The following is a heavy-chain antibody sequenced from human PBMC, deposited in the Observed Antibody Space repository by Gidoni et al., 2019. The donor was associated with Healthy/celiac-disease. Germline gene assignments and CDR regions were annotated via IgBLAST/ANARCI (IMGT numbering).Heavy chain of an antibody. CDR3: ARERCSGYYYVLSRDAFDI. Sequence: QVQLVESGGGLVKPGGSLRLSCAASGFTFSDYYMSWIRQAPGKGLEWVSYISSSVSTIYYADSVKGRFTISRDNAKNSLYLQMNSLRAEDTAVYYCARERCSGYYYVLSRDAFDIWGQGTMVTVSS. V-gene: IGHV3-11*01. D-gene: IGHD3-22*01. CDR2: ISSSVSTI. CDR1: GFTFSDYY. J-gene: IGHJ3*02.